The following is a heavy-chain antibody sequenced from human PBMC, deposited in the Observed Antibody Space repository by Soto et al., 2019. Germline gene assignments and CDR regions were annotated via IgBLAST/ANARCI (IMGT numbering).Heavy chain of an antibody. CDR3: ARDNVGSWYQFDY. CDR1: GGSISSGDYY. Sequence: KASETLSLTCTVSGGSISSGDYYWSWIRQPPGKGLEWIGYIYYSGSTYYNPSLKSRVTISVDTSKNQFSLKLSSVTAADTAVYYCARDNVGSWYQFDYWGQGTLVTVSS. J-gene: IGHJ4*02. D-gene: IGHD6-13*01. CDR2: IYYSGST. V-gene: IGHV4-30-4*01.